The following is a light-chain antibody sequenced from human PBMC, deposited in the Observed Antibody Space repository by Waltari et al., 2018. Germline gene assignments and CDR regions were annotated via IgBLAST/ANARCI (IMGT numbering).Light chain of an antibody. CDR1: TSDVGGYDY. J-gene: IGLJ3*02. V-gene: IGLV2-14*01. CDR2: EVS. Sequence: QSALTQPASVSGSPGPSITIACTGTTSDVGGYDYVSWYQHHPGKAPKLMIYEVSNRPSGVSNRFSGSKSGNTASLTISGLQAEDEADYYCSSFTNSNTWLFGGGTKLTVL. CDR3: SSFTNSNTWL.